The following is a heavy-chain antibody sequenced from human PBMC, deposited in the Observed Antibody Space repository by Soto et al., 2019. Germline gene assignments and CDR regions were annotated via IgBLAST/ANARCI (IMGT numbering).Heavy chain of an antibody. CDR2: ISAYNGNT. V-gene: IGHV1-18*01. CDR3: ARDTDIVVVVAATGLDY. Sequence: ASVKVSCKASGYTFTSYGISWVRQAPGQGLEWMGWISAYNGNTNYAQKLQGRVTMTTDTSTSTAYMELRSLRSDDTAVYYCARDTDIVVVVAATGLDYWGQGPLVTVSS. J-gene: IGHJ4*02. CDR1: GYTFTSYG. D-gene: IGHD2-15*01.